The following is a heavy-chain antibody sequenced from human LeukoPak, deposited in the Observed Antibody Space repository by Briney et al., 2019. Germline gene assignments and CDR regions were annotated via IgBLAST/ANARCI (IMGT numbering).Heavy chain of an antibody. V-gene: IGHV3-11*01. CDR1: GFTLSDYY. J-gene: IGHJ4*02. CDR2: ISSSGSTI. D-gene: IGHD3-10*01. Sequence: GGTLRLSCAASGFTLSDYYMSWTRQAPAQGLEWVSYISSSGSTIYYADTVKGRFTISRDNAKNSLYLQMNSLRAEDTAVYYCARELHGSGDYWGQGTLVTVSS. CDR3: ARELHGSGDY.